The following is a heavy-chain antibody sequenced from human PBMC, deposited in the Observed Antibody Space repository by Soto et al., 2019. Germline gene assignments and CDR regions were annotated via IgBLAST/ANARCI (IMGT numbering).Heavy chain of an antibody. J-gene: IGHJ4*02. CDR2: ISYDGSNK. D-gene: IGHD3-9*01. CDR1: GFTFSSYA. CDR3: ARGDLTPFDY. V-gene: IGHV3-30-3*01. Sequence: GGSLKLSCAASGFTFSSYAMHWVRQAPGKGLEWVAVISYDGSNKYYADSVKGRFTISRDNSKNTLYLQMNSLRAEDTAVYYCARGDLTPFDYWGQGTLVTVS.